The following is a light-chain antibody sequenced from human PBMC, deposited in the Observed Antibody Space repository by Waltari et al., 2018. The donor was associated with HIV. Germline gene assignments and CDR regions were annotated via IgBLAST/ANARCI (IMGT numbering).Light chain of an antibody. CDR3: CSYAGSSTWV. V-gene: IGLV2-23*01. CDR2: EGS. CDR1: SSDVGSYNL. Sequence: ASVSGSPGQSITISCTGTSSDVGSYNLVSWYQQHPGKAPKLMIYEGSKRPSGVSNRFSGSKSGNTASLTISGLQAEDEADYYCCSYAGSSTWVSGGGTKLTVL. J-gene: IGLJ3*02.